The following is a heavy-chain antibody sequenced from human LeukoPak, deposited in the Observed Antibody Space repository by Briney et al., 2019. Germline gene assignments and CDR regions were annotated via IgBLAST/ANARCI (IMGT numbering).Heavy chain of an antibody. D-gene: IGHD6-6*01. CDR1: GGSISSYY. CDR3: ARDTPDSRSYHYNWFDP. J-gene: IGHJ5*02. CDR2: IYISGST. Sequence: SETLSLTCSVSGGSISSYYWSWIRQPAGKRLEWIGRIYISGSTNYNPSLKSRVTMSVDTSKNQFSLKLSSVTAADTAVYYCARDTPDSRSYHYNWFDPWGQGTLVTVSS. V-gene: IGHV4-4*07.